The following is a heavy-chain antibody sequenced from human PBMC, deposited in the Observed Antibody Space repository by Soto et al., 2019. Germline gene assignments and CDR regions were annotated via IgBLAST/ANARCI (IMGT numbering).Heavy chain of an antibody. J-gene: IGHJ5*02. CDR1: GYSFTSYW. CDR2: IYPGDSDT. Sequence: GESLKISCKVSGYSFTSYWIVWVRQIPGKGLEWMGIIYPGDSDTRYSPSFQGQVTISADKSISTAYLQWSSLKASDTAMYYCARVPLMVAATYWFDPWGQGTLVTVSS. V-gene: IGHV5-51*01. D-gene: IGHD2-15*01. CDR3: ARVPLMVAATYWFDP.